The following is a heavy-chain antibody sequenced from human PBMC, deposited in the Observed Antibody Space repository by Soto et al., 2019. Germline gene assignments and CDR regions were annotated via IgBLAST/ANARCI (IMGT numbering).Heavy chain of an antibody. V-gene: IGHV3-23*04. J-gene: IGHJ5*02. D-gene: IGHD1-26*01. Sequence: EVQLVESGGRLVQRGGSLRLSCSGSGFIFGDHVMDWVRQAPGKGLEWVAGISGSGNSPFFRDSVKGRFTIAIDNSKNTVSLEMNNLRDEDSAMYFCARGTHSYSGSHELDAWGLGTLVTVSS. CDR3: ARGTHSYSGSHELDA. CDR2: ISGSGNSP. CDR1: GFIFGDHV.